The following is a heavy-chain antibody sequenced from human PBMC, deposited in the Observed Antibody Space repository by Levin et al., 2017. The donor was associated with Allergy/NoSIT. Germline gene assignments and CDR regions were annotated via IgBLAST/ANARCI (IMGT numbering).Heavy chain of an antibody. D-gene: IGHD3-3*01. CDR3: ATDRPRITIFGVVKNDY. V-gene: IGHV3-23*01. CDR1: GFTFSSYA. CDR2: ISGSGGST. Sequence: GGSLRLSCAASGFTFSSYAMSWVRQAPGKGLEWVSAISGSGGSTYYADSVKGRFTISRDNSKNTLYLQMNSLRAEDTAVYYCATDRPRITIFGVVKNDYWGQGTLVTVSS. J-gene: IGHJ4*02.